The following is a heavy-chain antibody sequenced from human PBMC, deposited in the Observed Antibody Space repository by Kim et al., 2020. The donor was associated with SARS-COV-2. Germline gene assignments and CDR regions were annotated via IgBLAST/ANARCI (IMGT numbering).Heavy chain of an antibody. J-gene: IGHJ4*02. CDR1: GFTFSSYG. CDR2: ISYDGSNK. D-gene: IGHD3-16*02. V-gene: IGHV3-30*18. CDR3: AKDGMITFGGVIDAYFDY. Sequence: GGSLRLSCVASGFTFSSYGMHWVRQAPGKGLEWVAVISYDGSNKYYADSVKGRFTISRDNSKNTLYLQMNSLRAEDPAVYYCAKDGMITFGGVIDAYFDYWGQGTLFTVSS.